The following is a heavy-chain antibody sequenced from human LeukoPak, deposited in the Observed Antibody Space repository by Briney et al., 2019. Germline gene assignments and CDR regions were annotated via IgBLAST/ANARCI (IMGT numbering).Heavy chain of an antibody. CDR3: ARDAY. CDR1: GFTFSSYA. Sequence: GGSLRLSCAASGFTFSSYAMHWVRQAPGKGLEWVAVISYDGSNKYYADSVKGRFTISRDNSKNTLYLQMNSLRAEDTAVYYCARDAYWGQGTLVTVSS. CDR2: ISYDGSNK. J-gene: IGHJ4*02. V-gene: IGHV3-30*01.